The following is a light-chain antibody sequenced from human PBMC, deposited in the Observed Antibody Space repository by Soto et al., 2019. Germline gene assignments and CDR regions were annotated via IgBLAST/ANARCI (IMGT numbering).Light chain of an antibody. CDR2: DNN. J-gene: IGLJ1*01. CDR1: SSNIGNNY. Sequence: QSVLTQPPSVSAAPGQKVTISCSGSSSNIGNNYVSWYQQLPGTAPKLLIYDNNKRPSGIPDRSSGSKSGTSTTLGITGLQTGDEADYYCGTWDSSLSGSGVFGTGTKVTVL. CDR3: GTWDSSLSGSGV. V-gene: IGLV1-51*01.